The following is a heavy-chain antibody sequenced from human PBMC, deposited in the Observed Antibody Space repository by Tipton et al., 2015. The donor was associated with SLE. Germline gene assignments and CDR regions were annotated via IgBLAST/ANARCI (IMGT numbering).Heavy chain of an antibody. CDR3: ARLLTVRSAGELLDL. CDR1: GFSVSDNY. Sequence: LSCTASGFSVSDNYMSWIRQPAGKGLEWIGRIYSTGNTNYNPSLKSRVTMSVDTSRNQFSLKLSSVTAADSAIYYCARLLTVRSAGELLDLWGRGTLVTVSS. V-gene: IGHV4-4*07. J-gene: IGHJ2*01. CDR2: IYSTGNT. D-gene: IGHD1-7*01.